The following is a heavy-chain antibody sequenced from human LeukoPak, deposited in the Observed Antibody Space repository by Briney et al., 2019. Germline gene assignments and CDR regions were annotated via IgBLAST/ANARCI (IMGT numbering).Heavy chain of an antibody. CDR2: ISAYNGNT. CDR1: GYTFTSYG. V-gene: IGHV1-18*01. J-gene: IGHJ6*03. D-gene: IGHD3-10*01. Sequence: GASVKVSCKASGYTFTSYGISRVRQAPGQGLEWMGRISAYNGNTNYAQKLQGRVTMTTDTSTSTAYMELRSLRSDDTAVYYCARDTGVYGSGSYLYYYYYCMDVWGKGTTVTVSS. CDR3: ARDTGVYGSGSYLYYYYYCMDV.